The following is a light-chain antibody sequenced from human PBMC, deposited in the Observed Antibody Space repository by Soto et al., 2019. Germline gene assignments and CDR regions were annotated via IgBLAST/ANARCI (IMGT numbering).Light chain of an antibody. Sequence: EIVLTQSPGTLSLSPGERATLSCRASQSVTSNYLAWYQQKPGQAPRLLIFGASSRATGIPDRFSGSGSGTDFILTISRVEPEDFAVYYCQQHGTSPYTFGQGTELRIK. CDR3: QQHGTSPYT. V-gene: IGKV3-20*01. CDR2: GAS. J-gene: IGKJ2*01. CDR1: QSVTSNY.